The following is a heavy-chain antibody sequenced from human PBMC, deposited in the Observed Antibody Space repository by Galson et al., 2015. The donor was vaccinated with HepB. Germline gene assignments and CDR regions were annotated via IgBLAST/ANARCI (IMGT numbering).Heavy chain of an antibody. D-gene: IGHD6-19*01. CDR1: GFTFSSYA. V-gene: IGHV3-30*04. CDR2: ISYDGSNK. CDR3: ARVGSSGSLDY. Sequence: LRLSCAASGFTFSSYAMHWVRQAPGKGLEWVAVISYDGSNKYYADSVKGRFTISRDNSKNTLYLQMNSLRAEDTAVYYCARVGSSGSLDYWGQGTLVTVSS. J-gene: IGHJ4*02.